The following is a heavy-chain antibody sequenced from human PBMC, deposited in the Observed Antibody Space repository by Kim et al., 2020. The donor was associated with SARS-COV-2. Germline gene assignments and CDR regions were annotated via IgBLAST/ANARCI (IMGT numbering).Heavy chain of an antibody. J-gene: IGHJ3*02. D-gene: IGHD3-9*01. Sequence: DSVKGRFPISRDNAKKSLYLQMNSLRAEDTAVYYCARQYYDILTGYYFDIWGQETMVTVSS. V-gene: IGHV3-7*01. CDR3: ARQYYDILTGYYFDI.